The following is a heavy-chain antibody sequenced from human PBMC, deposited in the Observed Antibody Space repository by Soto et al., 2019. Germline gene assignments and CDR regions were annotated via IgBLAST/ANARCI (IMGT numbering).Heavy chain of an antibody. CDR1: GFTFSSYG. Sequence: QVQLVESGGGVVQPGRSLRLSCAASGFTFSSYGMHWVRQAPGKGLEWVAVISFDANIRYYADSVKGRFTISRDNSKNTLYLQINSLRAEDTAVYYCAKDKFGFTTPADFWGQGTLVTVSS. D-gene: IGHD3-16*01. J-gene: IGHJ4*02. V-gene: IGHV3-30*18. CDR3: AKDKFGFTTPADF. CDR2: ISFDANIR.